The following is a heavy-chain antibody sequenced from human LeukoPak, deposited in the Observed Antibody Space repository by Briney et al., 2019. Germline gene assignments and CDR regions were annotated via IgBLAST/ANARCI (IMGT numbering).Heavy chain of an antibody. D-gene: IGHD6-6*01. Sequence: KPSETLSLTCAVSGYSISSGYYCGWIRQPPGKGLEWIGSIYHSGSTYYNPSLKSRVTISVDTSKNQFSLKLSSVTAADTAVYHCARSSSSSVSNDYWGQGTLVTVSS. CDR2: IYHSGST. V-gene: IGHV4-38-2*01. CDR3: ARSSSSSVSNDY. CDR1: GYSISSGYY. J-gene: IGHJ4*02.